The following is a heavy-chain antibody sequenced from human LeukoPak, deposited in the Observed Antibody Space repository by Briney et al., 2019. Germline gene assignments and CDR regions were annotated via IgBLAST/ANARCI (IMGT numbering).Heavy chain of an antibody. J-gene: IGHJ6*02. D-gene: IGHD2-15*01. CDR3: AKGLRCCSGGSYYSFYYYGMDV. V-gene: IGHV3-23*01. CDR1: GFTFSSYA. CDR2: ISGSGGST. Sequence: GGSLRLSCAASGFTFSSYAMSWVRQAPGKGLEWVSAISGSGGSTYYADSVKGRFTISRDNSKNTLYLQMNSLRAEDTAVYYCAKGLRCCSGGSYYSFYYYGMDVWGQGTTVTVSS.